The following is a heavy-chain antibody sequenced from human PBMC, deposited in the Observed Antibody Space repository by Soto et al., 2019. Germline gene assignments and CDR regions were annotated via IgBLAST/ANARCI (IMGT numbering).Heavy chain of an antibody. D-gene: IGHD2-15*01. J-gene: IGHJ6*02. CDR1: GGSISSYY. Sequence: QVQLQESGPGLVKPSETLSLTCTVSGGSISSYYWSWIRQPPGKGLEWIGYIYYSGSTNYNPSLKRRVTISVDTSKHQFSLKLSSVTAADTAVYYCARVSRSVVVVAATRGYGMDVWGQGTTVTVSS. CDR2: IYYSGST. V-gene: IGHV4-59*01. CDR3: ARVSRSVVVVAATRGYGMDV.